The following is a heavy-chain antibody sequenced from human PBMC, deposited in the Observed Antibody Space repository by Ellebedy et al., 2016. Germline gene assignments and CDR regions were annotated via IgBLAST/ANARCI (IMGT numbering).Heavy chain of an antibody. V-gene: IGHV4-59*02. J-gene: IGHJ3*01. CDR3: AKWNGDWNAYDV. CDR2: VFHTGTS. CDR1: GGSVSSDY. Sequence: SETLSLTCNVSGGSVSSDYWNWMRRPPGKGLEWIGYVFHTGTSNYNPSLRSRVSMSVDTSKRQFSLRLTSVTAADTAVYYCAKWNGDWNAYDVWGQGTMVTVSS. D-gene: IGHD1-1*01.